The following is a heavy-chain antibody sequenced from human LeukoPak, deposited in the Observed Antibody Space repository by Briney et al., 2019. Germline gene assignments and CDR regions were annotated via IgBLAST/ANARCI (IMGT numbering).Heavy chain of an antibody. J-gene: IGHJ5*02. CDR2: IIPIFGTA. D-gene: IGHD2-21*02. CDR3: ARRAYCGGDCYPDWFDP. CDR1: GGTFSSYA. V-gene: IGHV1-69*13. Sequence: ASVKVSCKASGGTFSSYAISWVRQAPGQGLEWMGGIIPIFGTANYAQKFQGRVTITADESTSTAYMELSSLRSEDTAVYYCARRAYCGGDCYPDWFDPWGQGTLVTVSS.